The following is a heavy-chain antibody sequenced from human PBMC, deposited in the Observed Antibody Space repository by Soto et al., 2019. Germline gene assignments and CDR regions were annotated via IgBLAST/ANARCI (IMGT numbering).Heavy chain of an antibody. Sequence: ASVKVSCQASGYTFTSYYMHWVRQAPGQGLEWMGIINPSGGSTSYAQKFQGRVTMTRDTSTSTVYMELSSLRSEDTAVYYCATLSGYCSGGSCYYFDYWGQGTLVTVSS. CDR2: INPSGGST. D-gene: IGHD2-15*01. CDR3: ATLSGYCSGGSCYYFDY. V-gene: IGHV1-46*01. CDR1: GYTFTSYY. J-gene: IGHJ4*02.